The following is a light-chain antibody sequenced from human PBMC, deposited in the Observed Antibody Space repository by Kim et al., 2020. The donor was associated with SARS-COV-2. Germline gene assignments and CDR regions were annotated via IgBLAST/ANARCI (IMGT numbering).Light chain of an antibody. J-gene: IGKJ3*01. Sequence: ASVGDRVTITCPTSQNINSHLNLYHQKPGRAPKLLIYAASTLQGGVPSRFSGSGSETDFTLTISSLQPEDFATYFCQQTYISPVTFGPGTKVDIK. CDR2: AAS. CDR3: QQTYISPVT. V-gene: IGKV1-39*01. CDR1: QNINSH.